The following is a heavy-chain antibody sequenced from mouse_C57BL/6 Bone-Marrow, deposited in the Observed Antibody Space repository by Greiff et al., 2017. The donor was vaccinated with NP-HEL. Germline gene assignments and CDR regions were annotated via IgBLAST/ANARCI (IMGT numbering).Heavy chain of an antibody. V-gene: IGHV1-19*01. Sequence: EVKLVESGPVLVKPGASVKMSCKASGYTFTDYYMNWVKQSHGKSLEWIGVINPYNGGTSYNQKFKGKATLTVDKSSSTAYMELNSLTSEDSAVYYCARHSNFAWFAYWGQGTLVTVSA. CDR1: GYTFTDYY. CDR2: INPYNGGT. D-gene: IGHD2-5*01. CDR3: ARHSNFAWFAY. J-gene: IGHJ3*01.